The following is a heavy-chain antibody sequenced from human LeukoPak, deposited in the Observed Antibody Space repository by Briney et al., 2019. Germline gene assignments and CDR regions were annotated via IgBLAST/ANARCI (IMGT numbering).Heavy chain of an antibody. Sequence: GGSLRLSCAASGVTFSRYAMSWVRQAPGKGLEWVSAISESGTGTYYADSEKGRFTISRDNSKNTLSLQMNSLRAEDTAVYYCAKDIAQGYTFGSIEQDYWGQGTLVTVSS. CDR3: AKDIAQGYTFGSIEQDY. CDR1: GVTFSRYA. J-gene: IGHJ4*02. CDR2: ISESGTGT. V-gene: IGHV3-23*01. D-gene: IGHD5-18*01.